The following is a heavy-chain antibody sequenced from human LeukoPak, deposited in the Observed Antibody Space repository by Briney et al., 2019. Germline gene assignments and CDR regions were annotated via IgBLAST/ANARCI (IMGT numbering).Heavy chain of an antibody. Sequence: GASVKVSCKASGNTFTGYYMHWLRQAPGQGLEWMGWMNPNSGDPNYAQNFQGRVTMTRDTSISTAYMELSRLRSDDTAVYYCAKADAGNVFDIWGQGTMVTVSS. V-gene: IGHV1-2*02. CDR3: AKADAGNVFDI. D-gene: IGHD1-14*01. CDR1: GNTFTGYY. CDR2: MNPNSGDP. J-gene: IGHJ3*02.